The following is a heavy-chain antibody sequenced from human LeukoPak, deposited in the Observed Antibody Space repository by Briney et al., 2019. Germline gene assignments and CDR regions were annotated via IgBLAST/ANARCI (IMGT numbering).Heavy chain of an antibody. D-gene: IGHD4-17*01. J-gene: IGHJ5*02. Sequence: GGSLRLSCAASGFTFSSYSMNGVRQAPGEGLEWVSSISSSSSYIYYADSVKGRFTISRDNAKNSLYLQMNSLRAEDTAVYYCARELRKSNWFDPWGQGTLVTVSS. V-gene: IGHV3-21*01. CDR3: ARELRKSNWFDP. CDR1: GFTFSSYS. CDR2: ISSSSSYI.